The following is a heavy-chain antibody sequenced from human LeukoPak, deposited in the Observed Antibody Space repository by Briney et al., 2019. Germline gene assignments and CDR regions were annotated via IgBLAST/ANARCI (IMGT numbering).Heavy chain of an antibody. Sequence: GGSLRLSCAASGFTFSSYWMSLVRQAPGKGLEWVANIKQDGSEKYYVDSVKGRFTISRDNAKNSLYLQMNSLRAEDTAVYYCASSFYSSSWYGNYWGQGTLVTVSS. J-gene: IGHJ4*02. CDR3: ASSFYSSSWYGNY. CDR1: GFTFSSYW. D-gene: IGHD6-13*01. V-gene: IGHV3-7*01. CDR2: IKQDGSEK.